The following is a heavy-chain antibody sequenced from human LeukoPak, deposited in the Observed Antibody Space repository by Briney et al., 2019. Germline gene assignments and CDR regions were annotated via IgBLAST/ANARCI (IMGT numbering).Heavy chain of an antibody. CDR3: ARGQRHSSSWYGPDAFDI. Sequence: PGGSLRLSCAASGFTVSSNYMGWARQAPGKGLEWVSVIYSGGSTYYADSVKGRFTISRDNSKNTLYLQMNSLRAEDTAVYYCARGQRHSSSWYGPDAFDIWGQGTMVTVSS. CDR2: IYSGGST. V-gene: IGHV3-53*01. D-gene: IGHD6-13*01. CDR1: GFTVSSNY. J-gene: IGHJ3*02.